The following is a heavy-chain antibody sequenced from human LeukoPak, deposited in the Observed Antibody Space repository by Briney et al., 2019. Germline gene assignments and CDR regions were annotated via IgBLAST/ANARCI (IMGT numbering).Heavy chain of an antibody. CDR3: ARDFVRQVGWLASFYGMDV. CDR1: GFTFHNIW. Sequence: GGSLSLSCAASGFTFHNIWMSWVRQAPGKGLEWVANINQDGSEKNYVDSVKGRFTISRDNAKNSLSLQMNSLRAEDTAVYYCARDFVRQVGWLASFYGMDVWGQGTTVTVSS. J-gene: IGHJ6*02. CDR2: INQDGSEK. D-gene: IGHD3-22*01. V-gene: IGHV3-7*03.